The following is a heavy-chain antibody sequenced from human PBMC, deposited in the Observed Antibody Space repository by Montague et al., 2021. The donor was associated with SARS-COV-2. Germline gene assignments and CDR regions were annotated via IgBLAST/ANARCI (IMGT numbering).Heavy chain of an antibody. CDR1: GFSLSTSGVG. Sequence: PALVKPTQTLTLTCTFSGFSLSTSGVGVGWIRQPPGKALEWLALIYWDDDKRYSPSLKSRLTITKDTSKNQVVHTMTNMDPVDTATYYCARMTPITGLDYWGQGTLVTVSS. D-gene: IGHD1-20*01. CDR2: IYWDDDK. V-gene: IGHV2-5*02. CDR3: ARMTPITGLDY. J-gene: IGHJ4*02.